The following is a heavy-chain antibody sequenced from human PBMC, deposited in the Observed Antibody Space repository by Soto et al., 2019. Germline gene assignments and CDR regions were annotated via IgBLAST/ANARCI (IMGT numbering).Heavy chain of an antibody. CDR3: ARDLRAYCGGDCYSYGMDV. D-gene: IGHD2-21*01. V-gene: IGHV4-31*03. J-gene: IGHJ6*02. CDR1: GGSISSGGYY. Sequence: QVQLQESGPGLVKPSQTLSLTCTVSGGSISSGGYYWSWIRQHPGKGLEWIGYIYYRGSTYYNPSLKSRVTISVDTSKNQFSLKLSSVTAADTAVYYCARDLRAYCGGDCYSYGMDVWGQGTTVTVSS. CDR2: IYYRGST.